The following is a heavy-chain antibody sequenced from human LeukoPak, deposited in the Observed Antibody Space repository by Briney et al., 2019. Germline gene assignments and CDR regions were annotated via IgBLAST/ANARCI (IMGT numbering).Heavy chain of an antibody. CDR1: GYTFTSYY. J-gene: IGHJ6*03. CDR3: AKDRCSNGIGCYYYMDV. V-gene: IGHV3-30*16. D-gene: IGHD2-8*01. CDR2: ISYDGSNK. Sequence: SCKASGYTFTSYYMHWVRQAPGQGLEWVAVISYDGSNKYYADSVKGRFSISRDSSKNILYLQMNSLRAEDTAVYYCAKDRCSNGIGCYYYMDVWGKGTTVTISS.